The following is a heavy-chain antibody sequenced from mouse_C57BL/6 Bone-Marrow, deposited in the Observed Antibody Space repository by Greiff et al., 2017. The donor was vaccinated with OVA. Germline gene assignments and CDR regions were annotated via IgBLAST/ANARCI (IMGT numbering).Heavy chain of an antibody. D-gene: IGHD1-1*01. CDR2: IYPGDGDT. CDR3: AREVPYYYGSSSFAY. J-gene: IGHJ3*01. V-gene: IGHV1-80*01. CDR1: GYAFSSYW. Sequence: QVQLQQSGAELVKPGASVKISCKASGYAFSSYWMNWVKQRPGQGLEWIGQIYPGDGDTNYNGKFKGKATLTADKSSSTAYMQLSSLTSEDSAVYFCAREVPYYYGSSSFAYWGQGTLVTVSA.